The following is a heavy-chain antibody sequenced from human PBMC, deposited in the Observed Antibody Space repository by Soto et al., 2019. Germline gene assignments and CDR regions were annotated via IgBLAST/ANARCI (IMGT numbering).Heavy chain of an antibody. J-gene: IGHJ3*02. CDR2: TYYRSKWYN. Sequence: SQTLSLTCAISGDSVSSNSVAWNWIRQSPSRGLEWLGRTYYRSKWYNDYGVTVKGRITTNPDTSKNQFSLQLNSATPEDTAVYYCARGRFNAFGIWGQGTMVTVSS. CDR1: GDSVSSNSVA. D-gene: IGHD3-3*01. CDR3: ARGRFNAFGI. V-gene: IGHV6-1*01.